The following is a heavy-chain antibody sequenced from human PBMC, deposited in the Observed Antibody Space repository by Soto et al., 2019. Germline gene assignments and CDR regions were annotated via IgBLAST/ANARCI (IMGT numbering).Heavy chain of an antibody. CDR2: IYHRGGT. CDR1: GGSISSSNW. J-gene: IGHJ4*02. CDR3: ARGSYASNFDS. V-gene: IGHV4-4*02. D-gene: IGHD3-16*01. Sequence: QVQLQESGPGLVKPSGTLSLTCGVSGGSISSSNWWSWVRQPPGKGLEWIGEIYHRGGTNHNPSLKSRVTISLDKSKNQFSLKLSSVTAADTAIYYCARGSYASNFDSRGQGTLVTVSS.